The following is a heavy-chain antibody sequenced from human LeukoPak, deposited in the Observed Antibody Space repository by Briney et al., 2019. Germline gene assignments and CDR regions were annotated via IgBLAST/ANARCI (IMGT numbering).Heavy chain of an antibody. V-gene: IGHV3-15*01. CDR1: GFTFSSYE. CDR2: IKSKTDGRTT. J-gene: IGHJ4*02. D-gene: IGHD6-19*01. Sequence: SGGSLRLSCAASGFTFSSYEMNWVRQAPGKGLEWVGRIKSKTDGRTTDYAAPVKGRFTISRDDSKNTLYLQMNSLKTEDTAVYYCATGLGHSDFDYWGQGTLVAVSS. CDR3: ATGLGHSDFDY.